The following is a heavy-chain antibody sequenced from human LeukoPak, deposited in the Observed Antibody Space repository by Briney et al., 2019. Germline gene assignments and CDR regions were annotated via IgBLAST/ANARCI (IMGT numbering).Heavy chain of an antibody. D-gene: IGHD3-3*01. J-gene: IGHJ4*02. CDR3: TSGLYYDSWSDLFDY. V-gene: IGHV3-49*04. Sequence: PGGSLRLSCTASGFTFGDCAMSWVRQAPGKGPEWVGFIRRKANGGTTEYAASVKGRFTISRDDSKSIAYLQMNSLKTEDTAVYYCTSGLYYDSWSDLFDYWGQGTLVTVSS. CDR1: GFTFGDCA. CDR2: IRRKANGGTT.